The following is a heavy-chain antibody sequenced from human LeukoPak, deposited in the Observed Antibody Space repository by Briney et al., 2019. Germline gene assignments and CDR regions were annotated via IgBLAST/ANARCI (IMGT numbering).Heavy chain of an antibody. J-gene: IGHJ5*02. Sequence: GGSLRLSCTPSIYPLFACCTRCFRQVPGKGLEWGSCISWNGVVSVFAHSVRARFTLSRDNGKGSVFLQMDSLRVEYSASYYCTRAPRGGESVSWGQGILVTVSS. CDR3: TRAPRGGESVS. CDR1: IYPLFACC. D-gene: IGHD3-10*01. V-gene: IGHV3-20*04. CDR2: ISWNGVVS.